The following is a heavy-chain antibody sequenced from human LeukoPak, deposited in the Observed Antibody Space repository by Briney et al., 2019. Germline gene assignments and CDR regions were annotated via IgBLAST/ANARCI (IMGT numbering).Heavy chain of an antibody. CDR3: ARVIVFRGYMDV. Sequence: MPGGSLRLSCAASGFTFSSYNMNWVRQAPGKGLEWVSSISSSSSYIYYADSVKGRFTISRDNAKNSLYLQMNSLRAEDTAVYYCARVIVFRGYMDVWGKGTTVTVSS. J-gene: IGHJ6*03. D-gene: IGHD1-26*01. CDR2: ISSSSSYI. V-gene: IGHV3-21*01. CDR1: GFTFSSYN.